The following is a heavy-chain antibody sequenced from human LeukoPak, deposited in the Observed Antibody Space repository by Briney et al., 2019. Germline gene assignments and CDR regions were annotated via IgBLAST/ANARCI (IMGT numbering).Heavy chain of an antibody. Sequence: PGGSLRLSCAAFGFTFSSYGMHWVRQAPGKGLEWVAFIRYDGRNKYYGDPVKGRFSISRDNSKNTLYLQMNSLRAEDTAVYYCARGLEQWLVGDYFDYWGQGALVTVSS. D-gene: IGHD6-19*01. CDR1: GFTFSSYG. CDR2: IRYDGRNK. J-gene: IGHJ4*02. V-gene: IGHV3-30*02. CDR3: ARGLEQWLVGDYFDY.